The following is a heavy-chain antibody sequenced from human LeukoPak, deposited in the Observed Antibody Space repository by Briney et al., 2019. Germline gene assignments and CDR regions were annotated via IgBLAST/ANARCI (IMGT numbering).Heavy chain of an antibody. CDR3: ARAKLSLGSGDAFDV. CDR2: INPNSGGT. D-gene: IGHD3-16*02. J-gene: IGHJ3*01. V-gene: IGHV1-2*02. CDR1: GYTFTGYY. Sequence: ASVKVSCKASGYTFTGYYMHWVRQAPGQGLEWMGWINPNSGGTNYAQKFQGRVTMTRDTSISTAYMELSRLRSDDTAVYYCARAKLSLGSGDAFDVWGQGTMVTVSS.